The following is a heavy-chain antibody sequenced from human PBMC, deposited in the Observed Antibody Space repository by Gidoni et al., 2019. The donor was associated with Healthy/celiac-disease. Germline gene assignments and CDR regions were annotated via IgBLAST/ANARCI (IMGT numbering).Heavy chain of an antibody. J-gene: IGHJ6*02. CDR1: GFTFSSYG. Sequence: QVQLEESGGGVVQPGRSLRLSCAASGFTFSSYGMHWVRQAPGKGLEWVAVIWYDGSNKYYADSVKGRFTISRDNSKNTLYLQMNSLRAEDTAVYYCARGPITIFGVVNYYYYGMDVWGQGTTVTVSS. CDR3: ARGPITIFGVVNYYYYGMDV. D-gene: IGHD3-3*01. V-gene: IGHV3-33*01. CDR2: IWYDGSNK.